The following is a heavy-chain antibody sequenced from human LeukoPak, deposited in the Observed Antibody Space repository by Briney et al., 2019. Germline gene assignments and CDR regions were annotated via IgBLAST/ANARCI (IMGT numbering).Heavy chain of an antibody. J-gene: IGHJ5*02. V-gene: IGHV4-59*02. CDR1: GAYVTTYS. CDR2: FALSGAT. D-gene: IGHD3-9*01. CDR3: ARGLRYLNWFDP. Sequence: SETLSLTCIVSGAYVTTYSWNWIRQSPGKGLEWIGYFALSGATSYSSSLKSRVTISRDTSKNQFSLKLSSVTAADTAVYYCARGLRYLNWFDPWGQGTLVTVSS.